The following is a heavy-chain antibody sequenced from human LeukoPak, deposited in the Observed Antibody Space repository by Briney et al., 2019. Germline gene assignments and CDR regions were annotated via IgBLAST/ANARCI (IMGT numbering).Heavy chain of an antibody. D-gene: IGHD3-10*01. V-gene: IGHV4-61*02. CDR3: SHYGSGNYYSYFDY. J-gene: IGHJ4*02. Sequence: PSETLSLTCTVSGGSISSGSYYWSWIRQPAGKGLEWIGRIYTSGSTNYNPSLKSRVTISVDTSKNQFSLKLSSVTAADTAVYYCSHYGSGNYYSYFDYWGQGTLVTVSS. CDR2: IYTSGST. CDR1: GGSISSGSYY.